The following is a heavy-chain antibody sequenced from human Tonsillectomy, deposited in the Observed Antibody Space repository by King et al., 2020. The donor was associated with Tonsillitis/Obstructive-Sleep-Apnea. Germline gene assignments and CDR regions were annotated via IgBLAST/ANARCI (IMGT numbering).Heavy chain of an antibody. D-gene: IGHD5-18*01. Sequence: VQLVESGGGLVQPGGSLRLSCAASGFTFSNYWMHWVRQAPGKGLVWVSRINSAGSSTSYADSVKGRFTISRDNARNTLYLPMDRLRAEDTAVYYCARGGGHSYGFLDYWGQGTLVTVSS. J-gene: IGHJ4*02. CDR1: GFTFSNYW. CDR2: INSAGSST. CDR3: ARGGGHSYGFLDY. V-gene: IGHV3-74*01.